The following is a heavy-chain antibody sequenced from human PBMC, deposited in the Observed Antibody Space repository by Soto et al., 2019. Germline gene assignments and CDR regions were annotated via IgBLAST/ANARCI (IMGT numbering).Heavy chain of an antibody. CDR1: GGSISSYY. V-gene: IGHV4-59*01. J-gene: IGHJ3*02. CDR3: ARLCDYYDSSGGAFDI. D-gene: IGHD3-22*01. Sequence: SETLSLTCTVSGGSISSYYWSWIRQPPGKGLEWIGYIYYSGSTNYNPSLKSRVTISVDTSKNQFSLKLSSVTAADTAVYYCARLCDYYDSSGGAFDIWGQGTMVPVSS. CDR2: IYYSGST.